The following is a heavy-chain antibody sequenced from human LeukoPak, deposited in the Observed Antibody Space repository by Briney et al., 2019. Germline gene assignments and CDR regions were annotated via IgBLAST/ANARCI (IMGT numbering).Heavy chain of an antibody. Sequence: PGGSLRLSCAASGFTFSSYAMSWVRQAPGKGLEWVSAISGSGGSTYYADSVKGRFTISRDNTKNTLYLQMNSLRAEDTAVYYCARDRGVTLTTVDWYFDLWGRGTLVTVSS. CDR1: GFTFSSYA. D-gene: IGHD4-17*01. CDR3: ARDRGVTLTTVDWYFDL. J-gene: IGHJ2*01. CDR2: ISGSGGST. V-gene: IGHV3-23*01.